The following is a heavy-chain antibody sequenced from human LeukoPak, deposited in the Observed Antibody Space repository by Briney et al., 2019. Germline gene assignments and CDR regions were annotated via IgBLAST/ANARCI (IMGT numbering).Heavy chain of an antibody. V-gene: IGHV3-23*01. CDR3: ASHYSSGSNNWLDP. Sequence: GGSLRLSCAASGFTFSSQGITWVRHAPGQGPEWVSAISGSGDGTFYADSVKGRFTISRDNSKNTQYLQMNSLSAEDTAVYYCASHYSSGSNNWLDPWGQGTLVTVSS. CDR1: GFTFSSQG. J-gene: IGHJ5*02. CDR2: ISGSGDGT. D-gene: IGHD3-10*01.